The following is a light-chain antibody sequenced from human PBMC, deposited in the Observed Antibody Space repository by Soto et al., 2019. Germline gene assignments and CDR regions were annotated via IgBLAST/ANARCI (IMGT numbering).Light chain of an antibody. Sequence: DVQLTQSPSTLSASVGDRVTITCRASQSVSSWLAWYQAKPGKAPNLLIYKASTLESGVPSRFXXXXXXTXXXXXXXXXXXXXXXTYYCQQYRSYSWTFGQGTKVEI. CDR2: KAS. J-gene: IGKJ1*01. V-gene: IGKV1-5*03. CDR1: QSVSSW. CDR3: QQYRSYSWT.